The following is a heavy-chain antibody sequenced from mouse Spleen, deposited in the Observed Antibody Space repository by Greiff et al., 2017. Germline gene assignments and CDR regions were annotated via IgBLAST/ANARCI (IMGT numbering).Heavy chain of an antibody. D-gene: IGHD1-1*02. J-gene: IGHJ4*01. Sequence: VQLQQSGAELVRPGASVKLSCKASGYTFTDYYINWVKQRPGQGLEWIARIYPGSGNTYYNEKFKGKATLTAEKSSSTAYMQLSSLTSEDSAVYSCARSDYGAMDYWGQGTSVTVSS. CDR1: GYTFTDYY. CDR2: IYPGSGNT. CDR3: ARSDYGAMDY. V-gene: IGHV1-76*01.